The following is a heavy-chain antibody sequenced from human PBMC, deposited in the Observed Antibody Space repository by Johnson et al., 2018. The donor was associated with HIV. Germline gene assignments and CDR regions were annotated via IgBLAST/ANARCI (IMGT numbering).Heavy chain of an antibody. V-gene: IGHV3-30*03. CDR2: ISYDGSNK. J-gene: IGHJ3*02. D-gene: IGHD3-10*01. CDR1: GFTFSNFG. CDR3: ARDMGGVVKEARAFDI. Sequence: QVQLVESGGGVVQPGRSLRLSCATSGFTFSNFGMHWVRQAPGKGLEWVAVISYDGSNKYYADSVKGRFTISRDNSKNTLYLQMNSLRDEDTAVYYCARDMGGVVKEARAFDIWGQGTMVTVSS.